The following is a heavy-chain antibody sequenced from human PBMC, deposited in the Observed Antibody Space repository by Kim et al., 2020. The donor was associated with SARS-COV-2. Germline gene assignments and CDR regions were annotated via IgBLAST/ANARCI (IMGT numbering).Heavy chain of an antibody. Sequence: LSLTCAASGFTFSSYTMNWARQAPGKGLEWVSSISRISTYIYYADSVKGRFTISRDNAKNSLYLQMNNLGAEDTAVYYCAREYYDSSGYYYWDWGQGTLVTVS. J-gene: IGHJ4*02. CDR2: ISRISTYI. CDR1: GFTFSSYT. V-gene: IGHV3-21*01. CDR3: AREYYDSSGYYYWD. D-gene: IGHD3-22*01.